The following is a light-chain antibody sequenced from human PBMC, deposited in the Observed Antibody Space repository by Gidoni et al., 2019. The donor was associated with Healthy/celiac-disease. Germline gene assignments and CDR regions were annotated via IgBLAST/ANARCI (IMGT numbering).Light chain of an antibody. CDR2: LGS. CDR3: MQALQTPPMCS. Sequence: DIVRTQSPRAMPVTPGEPASISCRSSQSLLHSNGYNYLDWYLQKPGQSPQLLISLGSNRASGVPDRFSGSGSGTDFTLKISRVEAEDVGVYYCMQALQTPPMCSFGQGTKLEIK. J-gene: IGKJ2*04. V-gene: IGKV2-28*01. CDR1: QSLLHSNGYNY.